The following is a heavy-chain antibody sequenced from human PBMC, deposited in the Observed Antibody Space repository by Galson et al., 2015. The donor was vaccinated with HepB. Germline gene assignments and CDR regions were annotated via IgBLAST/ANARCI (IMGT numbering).Heavy chain of an antibody. D-gene: IGHD3-3*01. CDR2: ISAYNGNT. V-gene: IGHV1-18*01. Sequence: SVKVSCKASGYTFTSCGISWVRQAPGQGLEWMGWISAYNGNTNYAQKLQGRVTMTTDTSTSTAYMELRSLRSDDTAVYYCARDWPGLRLFWSGYYYYYGMDVWGQGTTVTVSS. CDR3: ARDWPGLRLFWSGYYYYYGMDV. J-gene: IGHJ6*02. CDR1: GYTFTSCG.